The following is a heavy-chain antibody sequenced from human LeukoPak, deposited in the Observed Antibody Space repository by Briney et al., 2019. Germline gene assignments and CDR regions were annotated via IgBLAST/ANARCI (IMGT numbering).Heavy chain of an antibody. CDR1: GFTVSSNY. V-gene: IGHV3-66*01. D-gene: IGHD3-10*01. J-gene: IGHJ6*02. Sequence: GGSLRLSCAASGFTVSSNYMSWVRQAPGKGLEWVSVIYSGGSTYYADSVKGRFTISRDNSKNTLYLQMNSLRAEDTAVYYCARDLTMVRGVIYYYYGMDVWGQGTTATVSS. CDR2: IYSGGST. CDR3: ARDLTMVRGVIYYYYGMDV.